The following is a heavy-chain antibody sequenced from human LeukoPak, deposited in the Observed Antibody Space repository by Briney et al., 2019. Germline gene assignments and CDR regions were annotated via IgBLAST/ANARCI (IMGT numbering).Heavy chain of an antibody. D-gene: IGHD5-24*01. Sequence: GGSLRLSCAASGFTFSSYEMHWVRQAPGKGLEWVSYISSSGSTIYYADSVKGRFTISRDNAKNSLYLQMNSLRAEDTALYYCAKDWGDGYNPGHAFDIWGQGTMVTVSS. CDR2: ISSSGSTI. CDR3: AKDWGDGYNPGHAFDI. CDR1: GFTFSSYE. V-gene: IGHV3-48*03. J-gene: IGHJ3*02.